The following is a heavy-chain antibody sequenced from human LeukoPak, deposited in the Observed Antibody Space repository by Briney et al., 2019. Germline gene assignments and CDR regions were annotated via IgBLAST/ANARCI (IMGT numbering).Heavy chain of an antibody. CDR3: AREDGGLVDP. D-gene: IGHD3/OR15-3a*01. CDR1: GGSISSYY. V-gene: IGHV4-59*12. CDR2: IYYSGST. Sequence: PSETLSLTCTVSGGSISSYYWSWIRQPPGKGLEWIGYIYYSGSTNYNPSLKSRVTISVDTSKNQFSLKLSSVTAADTAVYYCAREDGGLVDPWGQGTLVTVSS. J-gene: IGHJ5*02.